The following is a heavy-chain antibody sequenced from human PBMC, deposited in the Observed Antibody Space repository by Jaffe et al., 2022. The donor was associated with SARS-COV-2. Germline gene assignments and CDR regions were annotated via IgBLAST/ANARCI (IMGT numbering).Heavy chain of an antibody. CDR3: ATTWGPYYDRGSWFDP. Sequence: QLQLQESGPGLVKPSETLSLTCTVSGGSISNANYYWGWIRQPPGKGLEWIGSSSYSGSTYYNPSLKSRVAISVDTSKSQFSLRLTSVTAADTAIYYCATTWGPYYDRGSWFDPWGQGALVTVST. CDR2: SSYSGST. V-gene: IGHV4-39*01. J-gene: IGHJ5*02. CDR1: GGSISNANYY. D-gene: IGHD3-3*01.